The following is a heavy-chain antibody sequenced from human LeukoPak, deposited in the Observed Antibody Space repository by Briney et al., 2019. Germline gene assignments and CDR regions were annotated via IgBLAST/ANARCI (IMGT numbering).Heavy chain of an antibody. J-gene: IGHJ4*02. D-gene: IGHD3-10*01. CDR2: ISYDGSNK. Sequence: PGGSLRLSCAASAFTFSSYAMHWVRQAPGKGLEWVAVISYDGSNKYYADSMKGRFTISRDNSKNTLYLQMNSLRAEDTAVYYCASGATYYYASGSYGGFDYWGQGTLVTVSS. V-gene: IGHV3-30*04. CDR3: ASGATYYYASGSYGGFDY. CDR1: AFTFSSYA.